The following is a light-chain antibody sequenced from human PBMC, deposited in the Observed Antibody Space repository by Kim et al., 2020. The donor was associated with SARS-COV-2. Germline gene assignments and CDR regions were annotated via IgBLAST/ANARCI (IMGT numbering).Light chain of an antibody. Sequence: VTSTCNGSSSNIGAGYDVHWYQQFPGTAPTLRIYGNSNRPSGVPDRFSGSKSGTSASLAITGLQAEDEADYYCQSYDSSLSGYVFGTGTKVTVL. CDR1: SSNIGAGYD. J-gene: IGLJ1*01. V-gene: IGLV1-40*01. CDR3: QSYDSSLSGYV. CDR2: GNS.